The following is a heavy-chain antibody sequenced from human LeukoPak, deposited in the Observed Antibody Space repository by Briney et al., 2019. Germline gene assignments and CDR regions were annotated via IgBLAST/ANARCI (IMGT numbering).Heavy chain of an antibody. CDR2: MNPNSGNT. V-gene: IGHV1-8*01. CDR1: GYTFSSYD. CDR3: AREVTVTGTIDFFDY. Sequence: ASVKVSCKASGYTFSSYDINWVRQAPGQGLEWMGWMNPNSGNTGYAQKFQGRVTMTRDTSISTAYMELSSLRSDDTAVYYCAREVTVTGTIDFFDYWGQGSLVTVSS. D-gene: IGHD1-1*01. J-gene: IGHJ4*02.